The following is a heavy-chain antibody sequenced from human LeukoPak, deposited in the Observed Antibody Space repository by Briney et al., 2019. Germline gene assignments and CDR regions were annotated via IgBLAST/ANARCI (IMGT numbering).Heavy chain of an antibody. CDR2: ISSSGSYI. CDR1: GFTFSTYN. Sequence: GGSLRLSCAASGFTFSTYNMNWVRQAPGKGLEWVSSISSSGSYIHYADSVKGRFTISRDNSKNTLYLQMNSLRAEDTAVYYCAKDYCSGGSCHSSYWGQGTLVTVSS. V-gene: IGHV3-21*01. CDR3: AKDYCSGGSCHSSY. J-gene: IGHJ4*02. D-gene: IGHD2-15*01.